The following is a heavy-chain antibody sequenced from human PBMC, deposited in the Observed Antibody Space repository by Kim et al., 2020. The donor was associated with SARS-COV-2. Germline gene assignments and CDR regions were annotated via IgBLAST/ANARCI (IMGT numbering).Heavy chain of an antibody. Sequence: SVKVSCKVSGGTFSSFAISWVRQAPGQGLEWMGGVIPMFGTANYAQKFQGRVTIIADDSTSTAYLELSSLRSDDTAIYFCARGHTFYPDTDGCYYPSNFQHWGQATQVTVSA. CDR2: VIPMFGTA. V-gene: IGHV1-69*13. CDR1: GGTFSSFA. D-gene: IGHD2-8*01. J-gene: IGHJ1*01. CDR3: ARGHTFYPDTDGCYYPSNFQH.